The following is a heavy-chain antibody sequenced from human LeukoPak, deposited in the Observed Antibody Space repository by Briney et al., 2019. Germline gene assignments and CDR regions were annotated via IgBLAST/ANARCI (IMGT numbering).Heavy chain of an antibody. CDR1: GGSINTYF. CDR2: IHSSGST. CDR3: ARNPNPRNFGY. D-gene: IGHD1-14*01. V-gene: IGHV4-4*08. Sequence: SETLSLTCIVSGGSINTYFWSWVRQPPGKGPEYIGYIHSSGSTNYNPSLRSRATISVDTSKNQFSLKLTSVTAADTAVYSCARNPNPRNFGYWGHGTLVTVSS. J-gene: IGHJ4*01.